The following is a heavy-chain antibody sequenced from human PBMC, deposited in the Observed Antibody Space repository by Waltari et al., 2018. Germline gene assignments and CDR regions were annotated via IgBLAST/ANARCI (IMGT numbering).Heavy chain of an antibody. D-gene: IGHD6-13*01. Sequence: QVQLQESGPGLVKPSETLSLTCTVSGGSISSHYWSWIRQPPGKGLEWIGYIYYSGSTNYNPSLKSRVTISVDTSKNQFSLKLSSVTAADTAVYYCVREEQSLAAAEYYFDYWGQGTLVTVSS. CDR2: IYYSGST. J-gene: IGHJ4*02. CDR3: VREEQSLAAAEYYFDY. V-gene: IGHV4-59*11. CDR1: GGSISSHY.